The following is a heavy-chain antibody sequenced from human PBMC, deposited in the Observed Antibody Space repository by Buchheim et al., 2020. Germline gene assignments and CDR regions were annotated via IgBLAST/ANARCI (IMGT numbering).Heavy chain of an antibody. Sequence: EVQLVESGGGLVQPGGSLRLSCAASGFTVSSNYMSWVRQAPGKGLEWLSVIYSGGSTYYADSVKGRFTTSRDNSKNPLYCQINSLRAEDTAVYYCARKGGTKLGGVLYPWGQGTL. CDR2: IYSGGST. CDR3: ARKGGTKLGGVLYP. D-gene: IGHD1-1*01. J-gene: IGHJ5*02. CDR1: GFTVSSNY. V-gene: IGHV3-66*01.